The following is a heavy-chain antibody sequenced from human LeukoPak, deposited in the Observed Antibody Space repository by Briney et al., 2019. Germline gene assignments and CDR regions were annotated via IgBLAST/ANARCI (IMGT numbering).Heavy chain of an antibody. CDR2: ISAYNGNT. CDR1: GYTSTSYG. CDR3: ARGLMITFGGVIVTYYFDY. V-gene: IGHV1-18*01. J-gene: IGHJ4*02. Sequence: ASVKVSCKASGYTSTSYGISWVRQAPGQGLEWMGWISAYNGNTNYAQKLQGRVTMATDTSTSTAYMELRSLRSDDTAVYYCARGLMITFGGVIVTYYFDYWGQGTLVTVSS. D-gene: IGHD3-16*02.